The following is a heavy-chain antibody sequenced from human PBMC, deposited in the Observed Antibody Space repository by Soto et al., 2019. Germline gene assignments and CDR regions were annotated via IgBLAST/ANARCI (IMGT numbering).Heavy chain of an antibody. CDR1: GFTFSNYW. V-gene: IGHV3-74*02. Sequence: EVQLVESGGGLVQPGGSLRLSCAASGFTFSNYWMHWVLQAPGKGLVWVSRINSDESSTSYADSVKGRFTISSDHAKNTLYLQMNSLRAEDTAVYYCARLSMPGTYYVMDVWCQGTTVIVSS. J-gene: IGHJ6*02. CDR3: ARLSMPGTYYVMDV. CDR2: INSDESST. D-gene: IGHD1-1*01.